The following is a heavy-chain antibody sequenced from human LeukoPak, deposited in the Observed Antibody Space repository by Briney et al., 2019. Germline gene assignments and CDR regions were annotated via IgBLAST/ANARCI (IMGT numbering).Heavy chain of an antibody. D-gene: IGHD6-13*01. Sequence: GGSLRLSCAVSGFTFSSYSVNWVRQARGKGLEWVASTGSNTGYRDHADSVRGPFTISRDNAKISLYLQMNSLRAEDTAVYHCARDGPPGAAAGTGYLRPWGQGTLVTVSS. CDR1: GFTFSSYS. CDR2: TGSNTGYR. J-gene: IGHJ1*01. V-gene: IGHV3-21*06. CDR3: ARDGPPGAAAGTGYLRP.